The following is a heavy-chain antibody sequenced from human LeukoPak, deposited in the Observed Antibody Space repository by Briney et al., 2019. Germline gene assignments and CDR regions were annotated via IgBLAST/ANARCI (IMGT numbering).Heavy chain of an antibody. D-gene: IGHD3-10*01. V-gene: IGHV3-7*01. CDR2: IEQDGSEK. CDR1: GFTFSTYW. J-gene: IGHJ4*02. CDR3: ATDQLLPY. Sequence: GGSLRLSCAASGFTFSTYWMNWVRQAPGKGLEWVANIEQDGSEKHYVDSVRGRFTISRDNAKNSLYLQMDSLRAEDTAVYYCATDQLLPYWGQGTLVTVSS.